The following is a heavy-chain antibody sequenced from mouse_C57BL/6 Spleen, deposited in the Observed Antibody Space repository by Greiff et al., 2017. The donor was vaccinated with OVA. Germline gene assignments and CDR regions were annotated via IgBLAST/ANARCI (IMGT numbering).Heavy chain of an antibody. J-gene: IGHJ2*01. Sequence: QVQLQQPGAELVKPGASVKMSCKASGYTFTSYWITWVKQRPGQGLEWIGDIYPGSGSTNYNEKFKSKATLTVDTSSSAAYMQLSSLTSEDSAVYYCARGHYDYEEDYFDYWGQGTTLTVSS. D-gene: IGHD2-4*01. V-gene: IGHV1-55*01. CDR3: ARGHYDYEEDYFDY. CDR2: IYPGSGST. CDR1: GYTFTSYW.